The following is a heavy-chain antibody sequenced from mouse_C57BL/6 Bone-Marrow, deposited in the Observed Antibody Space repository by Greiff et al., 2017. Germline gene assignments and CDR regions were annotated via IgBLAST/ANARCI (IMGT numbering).Heavy chain of an antibody. CDR3: ARRECYYYGSSYLYYFDY. Sequence: EVQLQQSGPELVKPGASVKISCKASGYTFTDYYMNWVKQSHGKSLEWIGDINPNNGGTSYNQKFKGKATLTVDKSSSTAYMELRSLTSEDSAVYYCARRECYYYGSSYLYYFDYWGQGTTLTVSS. D-gene: IGHD1-1*01. CDR2: INPNNGGT. V-gene: IGHV1-26*01. J-gene: IGHJ2*01. CDR1: GYTFTDYY.